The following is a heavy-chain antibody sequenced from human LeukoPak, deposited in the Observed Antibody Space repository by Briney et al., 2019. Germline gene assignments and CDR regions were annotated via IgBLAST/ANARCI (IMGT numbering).Heavy chain of an antibody. CDR1: GYTFTTYG. D-gene: IGHD3-22*01. V-gene: IGHV1-18*01. J-gene: IGHJ4*02. CDR3: ARNYYDSSGYYGVVRY. CDR2: ISTYNGNT. Sequence: ASVKVSCKASGYTFTTYGISWVRQAPGQGLEWMGWISTYNGNTYYAQKLQGRVTMTTDTSTSTAYMELRSLRSDDTAVYYCARNYYDSSGYYGVVRYWGQGTLVTVSS.